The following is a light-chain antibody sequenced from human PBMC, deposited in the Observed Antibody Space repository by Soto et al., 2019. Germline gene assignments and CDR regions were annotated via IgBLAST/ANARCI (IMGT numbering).Light chain of an antibody. V-gene: IGKV1-39*01. CDR2: GAS. Sequence: DIQMTQSPSSLSASVGDRVTITCRASQTISNYLNWYQQKPGKAPKILMYGASNLQSGVPTRFCDSGSATALTLTISSLQPEDFETYDCQQSYTTPRTFGQGTKVEMK. J-gene: IGKJ1*01. CDR3: QQSYTTPRT. CDR1: QTISNY.